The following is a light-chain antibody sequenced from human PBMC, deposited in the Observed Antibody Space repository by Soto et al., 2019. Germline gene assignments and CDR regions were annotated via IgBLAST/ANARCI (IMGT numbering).Light chain of an antibody. Sequence: DIQMTQSPSSLSASVGDRVIITCQATQDISNYLNWYQQKPGKAPKLLIYDASKLETGVPSRFSGSGSGTDFTFTISSLQAEDIATYYCQQYDNLPLTFGGGTKVEIK. CDR1: QDISNY. V-gene: IGKV1-33*01. CDR2: DAS. J-gene: IGKJ4*01. CDR3: QQYDNLPLT.